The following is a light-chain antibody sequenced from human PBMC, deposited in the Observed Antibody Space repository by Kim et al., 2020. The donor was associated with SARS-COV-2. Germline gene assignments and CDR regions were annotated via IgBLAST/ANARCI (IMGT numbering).Light chain of an antibody. CDR2: DVT. J-gene: IGLJ2*01. V-gene: IGLV2-11*01. Sequence: QSALTQPRSVSGSPGQSVTISCTGSSSDVGGYNYVSWFQQYPGKAPKLMIYDVTKRPSGVPDRFSGSKSGNTASLTISGLQAEDEAEYYCCSYAGTYTVVFGGGTQLTVL. CDR3: CSYAGTYTVV. CDR1: SSDVGGYNY.